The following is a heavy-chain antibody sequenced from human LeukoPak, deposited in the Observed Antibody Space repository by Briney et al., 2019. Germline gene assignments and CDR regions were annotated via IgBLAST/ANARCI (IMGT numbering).Heavy chain of an antibody. Sequence: GGSLRLSCAASGFTFSSNWMHWVRQTPGKGLVWVSRINEDGSTTNYADSVKGRSTIFRDNAKNTLYLQMNSLRAEDTAVYYCVRDLGGRSGHWGQGTLVTVTS. CDR1: GFTFSSNW. J-gene: IGHJ4*02. CDR2: INEDGSTT. CDR3: VRDLGGRSGH. V-gene: IGHV3-74*01. D-gene: IGHD1-26*01.